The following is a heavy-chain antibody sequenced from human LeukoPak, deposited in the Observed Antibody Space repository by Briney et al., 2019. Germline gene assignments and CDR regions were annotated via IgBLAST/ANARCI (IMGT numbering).Heavy chain of an antibody. Sequence: PGGSLRLSCAASGFTFSSYGMHWVRQAPGKGLEGVAVISYDGSNKYYADSVKGRFTISRDNSKNTLYLQMNSLRAEDTAVYYCAKVGGSYNRTDYWGQGTLVTVSS. CDR3: AKVGGSYNRTDY. J-gene: IGHJ4*02. D-gene: IGHD1-26*01. CDR2: ISYDGSNK. CDR1: GFTFSSYG. V-gene: IGHV3-30*18.